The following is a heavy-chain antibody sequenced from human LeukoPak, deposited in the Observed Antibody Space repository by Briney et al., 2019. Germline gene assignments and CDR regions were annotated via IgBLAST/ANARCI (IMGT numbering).Heavy chain of an antibody. CDR1: GGSISSSSYY. Sequence: SETLSLTCSDSGGSISSSSYYWGWMRQPPGKGLEWIGSIYYSGSTYYNPSLKSRVTISVDTSKNQFSLKLSSVTAADTAVYYCARRALLWFGDAIPNNWFDPWGQETLVTVSS. D-gene: IGHD3-10*01. CDR3: ARRALLWFGDAIPNNWFDP. V-gene: IGHV4-39*07. J-gene: IGHJ5*02. CDR2: IYYSGST.